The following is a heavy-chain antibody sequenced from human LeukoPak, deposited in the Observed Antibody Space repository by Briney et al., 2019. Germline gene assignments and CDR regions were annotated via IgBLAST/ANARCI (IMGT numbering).Heavy chain of an antibody. CDR1: GGSISSYY. Sequence: PSETLSLTXTVSGGSISSYYWSWIRQPPGKGLEWIGYVYYSGSTTYNPSLKSRVTISVDTSENQFSLKLSSVTAADTAVYYCARAPYTSGFYFFDPWGQGTLVTVSS. J-gene: IGHJ5*02. V-gene: IGHV4-59*13. CDR2: VYYSGST. D-gene: IGHD3-22*01. CDR3: ARAPYTSGFYFFDP.